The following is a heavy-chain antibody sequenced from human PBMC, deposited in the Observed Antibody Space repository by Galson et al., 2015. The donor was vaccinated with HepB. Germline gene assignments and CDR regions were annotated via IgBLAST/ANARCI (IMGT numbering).Heavy chain of an antibody. J-gene: IGHJ5*02. Sequence: SVKVSCKASGGTFSSYAISWVRQAPGQGLEWMGGIIPIFGTANCAQKFQGRVTITADESTSTAYMELSSLRSEDTAVYYCARGEGEGGWFDPWGQGTLVTVSS. V-gene: IGHV1-69*13. CDR3: ARGEGEGGWFDP. D-gene: IGHD3-10*01. CDR1: GGTFSSYA. CDR2: IIPIFGTA.